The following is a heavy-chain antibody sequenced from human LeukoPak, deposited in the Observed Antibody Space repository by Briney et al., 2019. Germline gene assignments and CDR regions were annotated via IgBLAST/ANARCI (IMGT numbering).Heavy chain of an antibody. D-gene: IGHD3-22*01. CDR3: ARLPYYDSSGYYSPFDY. CDR1: GGSISSGDSY. V-gene: IGHV4-30-4*01. CDR2: IYYSGST. J-gene: IGHJ4*02. Sequence: PSETLSLTCTVSGGSISSGDSYWSWIRQPPGKGLEWIGYIYYSGSTYYNPSLKSRVTISVDTSKNQFSLKLSSVTAADTAVYYCARLPYYDSSGYYSPFDYWGQGTLVTVSS.